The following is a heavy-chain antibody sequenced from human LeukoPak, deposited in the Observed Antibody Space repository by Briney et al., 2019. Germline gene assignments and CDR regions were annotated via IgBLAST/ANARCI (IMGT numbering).Heavy chain of an antibody. CDR2: ISAYNGNT. CDR1: GYTSTSYG. Sequence: ASVKVSCKASGYTSTSYGISWVRQAPGQGLEWMGWISAYNGNTNYAQKLQGRVTMTTDTSTSTAYMELRSLRSDDTAVYYCARVSSGWYKYYFDYWGQGTLVTVSS. J-gene: IGHJ4*02. D-gene: IGHD6-19*01. CDR3: ARVSSGWYKYYFDY. V-gene: IGHV1-18*01.